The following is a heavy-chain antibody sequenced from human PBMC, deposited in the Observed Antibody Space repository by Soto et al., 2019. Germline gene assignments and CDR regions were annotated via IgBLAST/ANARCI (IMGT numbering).Heavy chain of an antibody. CDR1: GFTFSSYA. CDR2: ISGSGGST. Sequence: GGSLRLSCAASGFTFSSYAMSWVRQAPGKGLEWVSAISGSGGSTYYADSVKGRFTISRDNSKNTLYLQMNSLRAEDTAVYYCAKDQYSYGSSGHDAFDIWGQGTMVTVSS. CDR3: AKDQYSYGSSGHDAFDI. J-gene: IGHJ3*02. D-gene: IGHD5-18*01. V-gene: IGHV3-23*01.